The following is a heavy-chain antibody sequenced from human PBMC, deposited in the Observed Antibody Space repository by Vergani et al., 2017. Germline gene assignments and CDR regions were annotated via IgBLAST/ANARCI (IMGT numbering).Heavy chain of an antibody. CDR2: IIPILGIA. CDR3: ASFGRIEGGAFDI. CDR1: GGTFSSYT. D-gene: IGHD1-26*01. Sequence: QVQLVQSGAEVKKPGSSVKVSCKASGGTFSSYTISWVRQAPGQGLEWMGRIIPILGIANYAQKFQGRVPITADKSTSTAYTELSSLRSEDTAVYYCASFGRIEGGAFDIWGQGTMVTVSS. J-gene: IGHJ3*02. V-gene: IGHV1-69*02.